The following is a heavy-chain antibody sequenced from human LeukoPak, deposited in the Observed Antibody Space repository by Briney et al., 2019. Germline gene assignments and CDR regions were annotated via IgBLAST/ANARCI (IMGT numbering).Heavy chain of an antibody. J-gene: IGHJ3*02. CDR1: GGSISSSSYY. V-gene: IGHV4-39*01. D-gene: IGHD2-8*01. Sequence: SETLSLTCTVSGGSISSSSYYWGWIRQPPGKGLEWIGSIYYSGSTYYNPSLKSRVTISVDTSKNQFSLKLSSVTAADTAVYYCARHRPQWREFSAFDIWGQGTMVTVSS. CDR2: IYYSGST. CDR3: ARHRPQWREFSAFDI.